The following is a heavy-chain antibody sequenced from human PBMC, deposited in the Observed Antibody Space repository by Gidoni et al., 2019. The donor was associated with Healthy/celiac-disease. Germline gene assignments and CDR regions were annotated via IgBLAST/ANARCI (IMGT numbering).Heavy chain of an antibody. J-gene: IGHJ4*02. CDR3: AWGEYGDYGGGDY. CDR1: GFTFSSYA. D-gene: IGHD4-17*01. V-gene: IGHV3-23*01. Sequence: EVQLLESGGGLVQPGGSLRLSCAASGFTFSSYAMSCVRQATGKGLEWVSAISGSGGSKYYADSVKGRFTISRDNSKNTLYLQMNSLRAEDTAVYYCAWGEYGDYGGGDYWGQGTLVTVSS. CDR2: ISGSGGSK.